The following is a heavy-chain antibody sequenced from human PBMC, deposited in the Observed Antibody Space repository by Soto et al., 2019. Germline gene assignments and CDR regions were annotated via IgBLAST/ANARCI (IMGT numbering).Heavy chain of an antibody. D-gene: IGHD3-10*01. Sequence: QVQLQESGPGLVKPSETLSLTCTVSGGSISSYYWSWIRQPPGKGLEWIGYIYYSGSTNYNPSLKSRVTISVDTSKSQFSLKLSSVTAADTAVYYCARSLLWFGERIWDYWGQGTLVTVSS. V-gene: IGHV4-59*08. CDR2: IYYSGST. CDR3: ARSLLWFGERIWDY. J-gene: IGHJ4*02. CDR1: GGSISSYY.